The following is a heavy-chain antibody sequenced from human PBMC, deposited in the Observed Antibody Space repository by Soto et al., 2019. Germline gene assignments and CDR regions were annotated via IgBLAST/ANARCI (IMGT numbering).Heavy chain of an antibody. D-gene: IGHD3-22*01. V-gene: IGHV3-15*01. J-gene: IGHJ4*02. CDR2: IKGEADGGTT. CDR1: GFTFNNAW. Sequence: PGGSLRLSCAASGFTFNNAWMSWVRQAPGKGLEWVGRIKGEADGGTTDYAAPVKGRITISRDHSKDTLYLHMNSLKTEDTAVYYCTTGLSNGYYNFDYWGQGTPVTVSS. CDR3: TTGLSNGYYNFDY.